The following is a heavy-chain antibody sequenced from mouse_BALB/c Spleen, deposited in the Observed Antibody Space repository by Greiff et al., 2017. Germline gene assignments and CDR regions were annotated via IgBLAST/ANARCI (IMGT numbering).Heavy chain of an antibody. D-gene: IGHD1-1*01. CDR1: GYTFTSYW. V-gene: IGHV1S22*01. CDR3: TRSYGSRGFAY. CDR2: IYPGSGST. J-gene: IGHJ3*01. Sequence: LQQPGSELVRPGASVKLSCKASGYTFTSYWMHWVKQRPGQGLEWIGNIYPGSGSTNYDEKFKSKATLTVDTSSSTAYMQLSSLTSEDSAVYYCTRSYGSRGFAYWGQGTLVTVSA.